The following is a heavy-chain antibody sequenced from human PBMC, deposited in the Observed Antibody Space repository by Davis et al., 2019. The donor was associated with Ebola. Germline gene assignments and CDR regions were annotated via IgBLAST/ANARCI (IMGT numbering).Heavy chain of an antibody. CDR3: ARVGLSSGWTFDS. J-gene: IGHJ4*02. CDR2: VNDGGGG. V-gene: IGHV4-34*01. Sequence: MPSETLSLTFAVYGESFSGYYWSWIRQSPEKGLEWIGEVNDGGGGTYNPSLKSRVTISIDKLRNQFSLKLNSVTAADTAVYYCARVGLSSGWTFDSWGQGTLVTVSS. D-gene: IGHD6-19*01. CDR1: GESFSGYY.